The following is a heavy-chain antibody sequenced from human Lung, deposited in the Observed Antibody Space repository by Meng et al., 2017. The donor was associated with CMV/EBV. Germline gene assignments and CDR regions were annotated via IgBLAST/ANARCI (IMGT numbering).Heavy chain of an antibody. V-gene: IGHV1-46*01. D-gene: IGHD6-13*01. J-gene: IGHJ3*02. Sequence: SXXVSXKASGYTFTSYYMHWVRQAPGQGLEWMGIINPSGGSTSYAQKFQGRVTMTRDTSTSTVYMELSSLRSEDTAVYYCASRGYSSSWRGAFDIWGQGTXVTVSS. CDR3: ASRGYSSSWRGAFDI. CDR2: INPSGGST. CDR1: GYTFTSYY.